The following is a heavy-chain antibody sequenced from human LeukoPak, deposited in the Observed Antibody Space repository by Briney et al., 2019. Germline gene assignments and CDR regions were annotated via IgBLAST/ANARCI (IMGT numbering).Heavy chain of an antibody. CDR1: GGSISSGGYY. V-gene: IGHV4-30-2*01. Sequence: KPSETLSLTCTVSGGSISSGGYYWSWIRQPPGKGLEWIGYIYHSGSTYYNPSLKSRVTISVDRSKNQFSLKLSSVTAADTAVYYCARGKWELRYWGQGTLVTVSS. CDR3: ARGKWELRY. CDR2: IYHSGST. D-gene: IGHD1-26*01. J-gene: IGHJ4*02.